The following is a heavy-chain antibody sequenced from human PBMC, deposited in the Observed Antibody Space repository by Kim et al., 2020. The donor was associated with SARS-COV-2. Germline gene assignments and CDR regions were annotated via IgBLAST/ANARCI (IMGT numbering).Heavy chain of an antibody. Sequence: ASVKVSCKASGYTFTSYDINWVRQATGQGLEWMGWMNPDSGNTGYAQKFQGRVTMTRNTSISTAYMELSSLRSEDTAVYYCARDRRLRPKYYYDSSGYPSWGQGTLVTVSS. CDR1: GYTFTSYD. D-gene: IGHD3-22*01. CDR3: ARDRRLRPKYYYDSSGYPS. J-gene: IGHJ5*02. CDR2: MNPDSGNT. V-gene: IGHV1-8*01.